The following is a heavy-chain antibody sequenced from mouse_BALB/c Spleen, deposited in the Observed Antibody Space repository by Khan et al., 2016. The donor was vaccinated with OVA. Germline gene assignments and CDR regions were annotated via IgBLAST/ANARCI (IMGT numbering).Heavy chain of an antibody. CDR1: DFNIKDYY. J-gene: IGHJ3*01. CDR2: IDPENGET. CDR3: ARSGYSAWFAY. Sequence: VQLQQSGAELVRPGALVKLSCKASDFNIKDYYMHWVKQRPEQGLKWIGWIDPENGETVYDPKFQGKAIMTADTSSNTAYLQLSSLTSEDTAVYYCARSGYSAWFAYWGQGTLVTVSA. V-gene: IGHV14-1*02.